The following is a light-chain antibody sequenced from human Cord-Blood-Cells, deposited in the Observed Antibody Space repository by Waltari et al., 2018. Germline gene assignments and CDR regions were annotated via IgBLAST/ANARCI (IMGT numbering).Light chain of an antibody. Sequence: HSALTQPASVSGSPGQSVTISCTRTSSDVGGYKYVCWHQQHPGNAPTLMIYEVNNRPSGVSDRFSGSNSGNTASLSISGPQAEAEADYYCCSHSSSSTLDWVFGGGTKLTVL. J-gene: IGLJ3*02. V-gene: IGLV2-14*01. CDR1: SSDVGGYKY. CDR2: EVN. CDR3: CSHSSSSTLDWV.